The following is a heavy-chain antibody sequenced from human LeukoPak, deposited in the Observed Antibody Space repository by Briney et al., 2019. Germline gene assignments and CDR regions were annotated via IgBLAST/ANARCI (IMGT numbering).Heavy chain of an antibody. Sequence: SQTLSLTCTVSGGSISSGGYYWSWIRQPPGKGLEWIGYIYHSGSTYYNPSLKSRVTISVDRSKNQFSLKLSSVTAADTAVYYCAKGLHSSLGWFDPWGRGTLVTVSS. CDR2: IYHSGST. CDR3: AKGLHSSLGWFDP. D-gene: IGHD2-21*02. J-gene: IGHJ5*02. CDR1: GGSISSGGYY. V-gene: IGHV4-30-2*01.